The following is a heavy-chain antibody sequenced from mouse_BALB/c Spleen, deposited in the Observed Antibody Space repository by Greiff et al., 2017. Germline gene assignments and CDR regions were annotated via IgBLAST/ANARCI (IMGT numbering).Heavy chain of an antibody. V-gene: IGHV1S22*01. D-gene: IGHD2-14*01. J-gene: IGHJ3*01. Sequence: LQQPGSELVRPGASVKLSCKASGYTFTSYWMHWVKQRPGQGLEWIGNIYPGSGSTNYDEKFKSKATLTVDTSSSTAYMQLSSLTSEDSAVYYCTRASYRYFAYWGQGTLVTGSA. CDR1: GYTFTSYW. CDR2: IYPGSGST. CDR3: TRASYRYFAY.